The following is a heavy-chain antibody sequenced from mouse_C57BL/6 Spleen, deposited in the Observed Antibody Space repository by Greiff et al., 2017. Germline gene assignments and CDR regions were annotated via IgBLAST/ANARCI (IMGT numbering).Heavy chain of an antibody. CDR3: ARGATVVATAIDY. CDR2: IDPSDSYP. J-gene: IGHJ2*01. V-gene: IGHV1-69*01. Sequence: VQLQQPGSELVMPGASVKLSCKASGYTFTSYWMHLVKQMPGQGLAWIGVIDPSDSYPNYNQKFKGTSTLTVDKSSSTAYMQLSSLTSEDSAVYYCARGATVVATAIDYWGQGTTLTVSS. D-gene: IGHD1-1*01. CDR1: GYTFTSYW.